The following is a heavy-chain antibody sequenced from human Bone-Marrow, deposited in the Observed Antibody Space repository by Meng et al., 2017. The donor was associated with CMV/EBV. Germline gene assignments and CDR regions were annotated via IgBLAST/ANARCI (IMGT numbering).Heavy chain of an antibody. CDR3: ARDLDYGDYASDY. D-gene: IGHD4-17*01. Sequence: QVQVGQSGVEVKKPGASVKVSCKASGYTFTGYYMHWVRQAPGQGLEWMGWINPNSGGTNYAQKFQGRVTMTRDTSISTAYMELSRLRSDDTAVYYCARDLDYGDYASDYWGQGTLVTVSS. J-gene: IGHJ4*02. CDR2: INPNSGGT. CDR1: GYTFTGYY. V-gene: IGHV1-2*02.